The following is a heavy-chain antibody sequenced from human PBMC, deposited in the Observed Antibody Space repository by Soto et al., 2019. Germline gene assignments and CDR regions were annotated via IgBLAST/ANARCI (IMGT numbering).Heavy chain of an antibody. V-gene: IGHV4-59*01. Sequence: SETLSLTCTVSGGSISSYYWSWIRQPPGKGLEWIGYIYYSGSTNYNPSLKSRVTISVDTSKNQFSLKLSSVTAADTAVYYCAREVATYYFDYWGQGTLVTSPQ. D-gene: IGHD5-12*01. J-gene: IGHJ4*02. CDR3: AREVATYYFDY. CDR2: IYYSGST. CDR1: GGSISSYY.